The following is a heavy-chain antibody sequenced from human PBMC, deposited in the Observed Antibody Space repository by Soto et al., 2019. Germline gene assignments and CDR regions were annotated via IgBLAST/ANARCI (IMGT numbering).Heavy chain of an antibody. CDR1: GFTFSSYG. J-gene: IGHJ4*02. Sequence: PGGSLRLSCAASGFTFSSYGMHWVRQAPGKGLEWVAVIWYDGSNKYYADSVKGRFTISRDNSKNTLYLQMNSLRAEDTAVYYCARDIGSGSYYYFDYWGQGTLVTVSS. CDR2: IWYDGSNK. CDR3: ARDIGSGSYYYFDY. V-gene: IGHV3-33*01. D-gene: IGHD3-10*01.